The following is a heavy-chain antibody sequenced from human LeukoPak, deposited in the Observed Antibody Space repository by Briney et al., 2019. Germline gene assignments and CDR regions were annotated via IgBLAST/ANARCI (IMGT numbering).Heavy chain of an antibody. Sequence: ASVKVSCKASGYTFTCYDINWVRQATGQGLEWVGWMNPNSGSTRYAQKFQGRVTLTRNTSISTDYMELSSLRSEDTAVYYCARGLRPSYMVRGVRKNLYGMDVWGQGTTVTVSS. D-gene: IGHD3-10*01. J-gene: IGHJ6*02. CDR3: ARGLRPSYMVRGVRKNLYGMDV. CDR1: GYTFTCYD. V-gene: IGHV1-8*01. CDR2: MNPNSGST.